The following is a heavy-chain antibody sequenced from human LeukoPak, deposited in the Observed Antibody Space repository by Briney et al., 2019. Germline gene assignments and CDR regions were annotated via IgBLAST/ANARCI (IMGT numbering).Heavy chain of an antibody. CDR1: GYIFANYG. CDR2: ISADNHNT. CDR3: ARDRRGYSAYDGEGFDY. Sequence: GASVKVSCKASGYIFANYGFSWVRQAPGQGLEWMGWISADNHNTKYAQKFQDRVTMTDDRSTSTVYMEQRSLRSDDTAVYYCARDRRGYSAYDGEGFDYWGQGTLVTVSS. J-gene: IGHJ4*02. V-gene: IGHV1-18*04. D-gene: IGHD5-12*01.